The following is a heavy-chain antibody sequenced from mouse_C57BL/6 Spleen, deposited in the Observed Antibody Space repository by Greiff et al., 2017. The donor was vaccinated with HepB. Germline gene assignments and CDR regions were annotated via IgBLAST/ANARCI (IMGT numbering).Heavy chain of an antibody. CDR3: AGEYGEELGRFDY. V-gene: IGHV1-82*01. CDR1: GYAFSSSW. Sequence: VQLQQSGPELVKPGASVKISCKASGYAFSSSWMNWVKQRPGKGLEWIGRIYPGDGDTNYNGKFKGNATLTADKSSSTAYMQHSSLTSEDSAVYFYAGEYGEELGRFDYWGQGTTLTVSS. CDR2: IYPGDGDT. J-gene: IGHJ2*01. D-gene: IGHD4-1*01.